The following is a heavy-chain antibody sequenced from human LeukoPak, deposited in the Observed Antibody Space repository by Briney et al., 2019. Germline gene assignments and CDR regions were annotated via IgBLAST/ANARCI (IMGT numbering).Heavy chain of an antibody. J-gene: IGHJ4*02. Sequence: GGSLRLSCAASGFTFSSYGIHWVRQAPGKGLEWVAVISHDGGNKNYADSVKGRFTISRDNSKNTLYLQMNSLRAEDTAVYYCARSLELYYDILTGYYNDYYFDYWGQGTLVTVSS. D-gene: IGHD3-9*01. V-gene: IGHV3-30*03. CDR3: ARSLELYYDILTGYYNDYYFDY. CDR1: GFTFSSYG. CDR2: ISHDGGNK.